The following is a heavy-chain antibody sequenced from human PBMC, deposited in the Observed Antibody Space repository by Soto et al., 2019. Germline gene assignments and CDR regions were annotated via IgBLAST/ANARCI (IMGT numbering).Heavy chain of an antibody. CDR2: IIPIFGTP. CDR3: ANSAYYDYVWGSYWEAFDI. CDR1: GGSFSSYA. V-gene: IGHV1-69*01. J-gene: IGHJ3*02. Sequence: QVQLVQSGAEVKKPGSSVKVSCKASGGSFSSYAISWVRQAPGQGLEWMGGIIPIFGTPNYAQKFQGRVTITADESTSTAYMELSSLRSEDTAVYYCANSAYYDYVWGSYWEAFDIWGQGTMVTVST. D-gene: IGHD3-16*01.